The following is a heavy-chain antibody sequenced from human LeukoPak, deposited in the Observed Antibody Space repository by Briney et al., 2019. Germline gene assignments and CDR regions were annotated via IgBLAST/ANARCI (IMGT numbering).Heavy chain of an antibody. J-gene: IGHJ4*02. CDR1: GFTFYDYT. CDR2: ISWDGGST. D-gene: IGHD6-19*01. CDR3: ARWSSIKVAATENY. V-gene: IGHV3-43*01. Sequence: GGSLRLSCAASGFTFYDYTMHWVRQAPGKGLEWVSLISWDGGSTYYADSVKGRFTISRDNSKNSLYLQMNSLRAEDTALYHCARWSSIKVAATENYWGQGTLVTVSS.